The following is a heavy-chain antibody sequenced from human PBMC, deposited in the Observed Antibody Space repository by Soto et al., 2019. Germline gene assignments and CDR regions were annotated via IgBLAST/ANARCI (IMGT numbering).Heavy chain of an antibody. Sequence: SETLSLTCAVSGGSINSGGYSWSWVRQPPGKGLEWIGYIYYSGSTYYNPSLKSRVTISVDTSKNQFSLKLSSVTAADTAVYYCARAMVVTQNWFDPWGQGTLVTVSS. CDR1: GGSINSGGYS. D-gene: IGHD2-21*02. V-gene: IGHV4-30-4*08. CDR3: ARAMVVTQNWFDP. J-gene: IGHJ5*02. CDR2: IYYSGST.